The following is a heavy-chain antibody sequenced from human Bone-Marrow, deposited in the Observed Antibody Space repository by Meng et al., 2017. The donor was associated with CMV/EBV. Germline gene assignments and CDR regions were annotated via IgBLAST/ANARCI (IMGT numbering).Heavy chain of an antibody. D-gene: IGHD1-1*01. V-gene: IGHV4-34*01. CDR2: INHSGST. CDR1: GGSFSGYY. CDR3: ARGTRGTPADY. J-gene: IGHJ4*02. Sequence: SETLSLTCAVYGGSFSGYYWSWIRQPPGKGLEWIGEINHSGSTNYNPSLKSRVTISVDTSKNQFSLKLSSVTAADTAVYYCARGTRGTPADYWGQGTLVTFSS.